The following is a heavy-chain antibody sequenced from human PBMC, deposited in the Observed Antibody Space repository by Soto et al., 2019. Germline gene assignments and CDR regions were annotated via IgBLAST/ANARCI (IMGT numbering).Heavy chain of an antibody. CDR2: IYHSGST. V-gene: IGHV4-30-2*01. CDR1: GGSISSGGYS. D-gene: IGHD1-7*01. J-gene: IGHJ6*02. CDR3: ARANSPYGMDV. Sequence: SETLSLTCAVSGGSISSGGYSWSWIRQPPGKGLEWIGYIYHSGSTYYNPSLKSRVTISVDRSKNQFSLKLSSVTAADTAVYYCARANSPYGMDVWGQGTTVTVSS.